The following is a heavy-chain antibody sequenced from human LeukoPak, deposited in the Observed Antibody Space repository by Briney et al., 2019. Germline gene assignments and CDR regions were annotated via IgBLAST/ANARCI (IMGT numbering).Heavy chain of an antibody. Sequence: GGSLRLSCAASRFTFSRYNMNWVRQAPGKGLEWVSSISSSSSYIYYADSVKGRFTISRDNAKNALYLQKNSLRAEDTAVYYRARGAPYCSGGSCMYHFDYWGQGTLVTVSS. CDR1: RFTFSRYN. J-gene: IGHJ4*02. V-gene: IGHV3-21*01. CDR3: ARGAPYCSGGSCMYHFDY. D-gene: IGHD2-15*01. CDR2: ISSSSSYI.